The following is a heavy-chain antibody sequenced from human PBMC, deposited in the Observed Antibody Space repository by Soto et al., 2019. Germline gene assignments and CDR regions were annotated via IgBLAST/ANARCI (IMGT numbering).Heavy chain of an antibody. J-gene: IGHJ4*02. CDR2: VFWDGGE. CDR1: GFSLTTTGVG. CDR3: TQVYGSGSWGWYFHS. D-gene: IGHD1-26*01. Sequence: QITLRESGPSLVKPTETLTLTCTFSGFSLTTTGVGVGWIRQPPGKALEWLAVVFWDGGERYSPSLKSRVTITKATSKDQVVLTMTNMDPADTATYYCTQVYGSGSWGWYFHSWGQGTLVTVSS. V-gene: IGHV2-5*02.